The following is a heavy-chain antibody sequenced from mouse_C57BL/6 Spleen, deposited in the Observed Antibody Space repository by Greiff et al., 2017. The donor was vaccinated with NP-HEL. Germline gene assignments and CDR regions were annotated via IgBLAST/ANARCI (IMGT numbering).Heavy chain of an antibody. V-gene: IGHV1-4*01. CDR2: INPSSGYT. J-gene: IGHJ3*01. Sequence: VKLQESGAELARPGASVKMSCKASGYTFTSYTMHWVKQRPGQGLEWIGYINPSSGYTKYNQKFKDKATLTADKSSSTAYMQLSSLTSEDSAVYYCAREGLSAWFAYWGQGTLVTVSA. D-gene: IGHD2-4*01. CDR3: AREGLSAWFAY. CDR1: GYTFTSYT.